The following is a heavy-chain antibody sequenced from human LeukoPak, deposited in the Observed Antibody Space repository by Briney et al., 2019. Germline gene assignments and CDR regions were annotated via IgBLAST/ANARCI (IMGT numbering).Heavy chain of an antibody. CDR2: INHSGST. D-gene: IGHD3-9*01. J-gene: IGHJ4*02. V-gene: IGHV4-34*01. Sequence: SETLSLTCAVYGGSFSGYYWSWIRQPPGKGLGWIGEINHSGSTNYNPSLKSRVTISVNTSKNQFSLKLSSVTAADTAVYYCARSLTGYYHFDYWGQGTLVTVSS. CDR1: GGSFSGYY. CDR3: ARSLTGYYHFDY.